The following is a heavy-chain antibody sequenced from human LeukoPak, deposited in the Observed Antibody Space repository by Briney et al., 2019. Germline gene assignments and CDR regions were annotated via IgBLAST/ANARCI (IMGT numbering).Heavy chain of an antibody. Sequence: GGSLRLSCAASGFTLSRYWMSWVRQAPGKGLEWLANINEDGGERHYVDTVKGRFTISRDNAKNSLYLQMNSLRAEDTAVYYCARGGNLENWGRGTLVTVSS. CDR1: GFTLSRYW. J-gene: IGHJ4*02. CDR2: INEDGGER. CDR3: ARGGNLEN. D-gene: IGHD1-14*01. V-gene: IGHV3-7*01.